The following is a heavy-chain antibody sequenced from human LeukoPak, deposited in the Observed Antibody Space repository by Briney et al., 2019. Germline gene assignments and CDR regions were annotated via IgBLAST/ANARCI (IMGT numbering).Heavy chain of an antibody. D-gene: IGHD2-15*01. Sequence: ASVKVSCKASGYTFTSYGISWVRQAPGQGLEWMGWISAYNGNTNYAQKLQGRVTMTTDTSTSTAYMELSSLRSEDTAVYYCARGYCSGGSCSVFDAFDIWGQGTMVTVSS. J-gene: IGHJ3*02. CDR1: GYTFTSYG. CDR3: ARGYCSGGSCSVFDAFDI. CDR2: ISAYNGNT. V-gene: IGHV1-18*01.